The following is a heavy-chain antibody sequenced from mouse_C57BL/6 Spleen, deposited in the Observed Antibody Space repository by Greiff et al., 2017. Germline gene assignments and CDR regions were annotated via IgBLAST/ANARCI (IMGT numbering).Heavy chain of an antibody. D-gene: IGHD1-1*01. CDR1: GYTFTDYY. CDR2: INPNNGGT. CDR3: ARSGYYGSPYFDY. V-gene: IGHV1-26*01. J-gene: IGHJ2*01. Sequence: VQLQQSGPELVKPGASVKISCKASGYTFTDYYMNWVQQSHGKSLEWIGDINPNNGGTSYNQKFKGKATLTVDKSSSTAYMELRSLTSEDSAVYYCARSGYYGSPYFDYWGQGTTLTVSS.